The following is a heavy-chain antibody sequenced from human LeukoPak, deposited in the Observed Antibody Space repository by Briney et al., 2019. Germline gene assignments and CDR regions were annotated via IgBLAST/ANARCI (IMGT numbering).Heavy chain of an antibody. CDR1: GGTFSSYA. D-gene: IGHD2-2*01. V-gene: IGHV1-69*01. CDR2: ISAYNGNT. CDR3: ARDPDIVVVPAAQRFDP. Sequence: GASVKVSCKASGGTFSSYAISWVRQAPGQGLEWMGWISAYNGNTNYAQKFQGRVTITADESTSTAYMELSSLRSEDTAVYYCARDPDIVVVPAAQRFDPWGQGTLVTVSS. J-gene: IGHJ5*02.